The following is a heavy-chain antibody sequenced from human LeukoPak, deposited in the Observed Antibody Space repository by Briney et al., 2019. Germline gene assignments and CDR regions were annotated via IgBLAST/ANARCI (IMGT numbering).Heavy chain of an antibody. Sequence: GGSLRLSCAASGVTFSSYGMHWVRQAPGKGLEWVALISSDGNDKLYGDSVKGRFIISRDDSKSTLYLQMNSLRAEDTAVYYCTTKVIRGNSGDDYDDWGQGTLVTVSS. CDR3: TTKVIRGNSGDDYDD. CDR1: GVTFSSYG. D-gene: IGHD5-12*01. J-gene: IGHJ4*02. V-gene: IGHV3-30*03. CDR2: ISSDGNDK.